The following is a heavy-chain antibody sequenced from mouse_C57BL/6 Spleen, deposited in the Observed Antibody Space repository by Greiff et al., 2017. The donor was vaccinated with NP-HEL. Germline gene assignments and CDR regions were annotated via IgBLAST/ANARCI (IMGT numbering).Heavy chain of an antibody. CDR3: ARIYYYGSSYGYFDV. V-gene: IGHV5-9*01. D-gene: IGHD1-1*01. Sequence: EVKLMESGGGLVKPGGSLKLSCAASGFTFSSYTMSWVRQTPEKRLEWVATISGVGGNTYYPDSVKGRFTISRDNAKKTLYLKMSSLRSEDTALYYCARIYYYGSSYGYFDVWGTGTTVTVSS. J-gene: IGHJ1*03. CDR1: GFTFSSYT. CDR2: ISGVGGNT.